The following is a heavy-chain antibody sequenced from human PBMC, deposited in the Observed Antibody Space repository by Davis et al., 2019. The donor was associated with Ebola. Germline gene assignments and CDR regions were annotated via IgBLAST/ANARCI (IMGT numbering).Heavy chain of an antibody. D-gene: IGHD2-2*01. CDR1: GYRFSRNW. CDR3: ARQGTTSWDS. J-gene: IGHJ4*02. CDR2: IYPGDSNT. V-gene: IGHV5-51*01. Sequence: GESLKISCKGSGYRFSRNWIGWVRQMPGKGLEWMGIIYPGDSNTRYSPSFQGQVTISVDKSIRTAYLHWNSLKASDTATYYCARQGTTSWDSWGQGTLVTVSS.